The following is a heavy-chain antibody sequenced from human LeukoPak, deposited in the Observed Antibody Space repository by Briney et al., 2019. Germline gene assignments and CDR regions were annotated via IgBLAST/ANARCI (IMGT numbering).Heavy chain of an antibody. CDR2: IYYSGST. J-gene: IGHJ4*02. D-gene: IGHD5-12*01. Sequence: SETLSLTCTVSGGSISSYYWSWIRQPPGKGLEWIGYIYYSGSTNYNPSLKSRVTISVDTSKNQFSLKLSSVTAADTAVYYCARDGYSGNDGLWGQGSLVTVSS. CDR1: GGSISSYY. CDR3: ARDGYSGNDGL. V-gene: IGHV4-59*01.